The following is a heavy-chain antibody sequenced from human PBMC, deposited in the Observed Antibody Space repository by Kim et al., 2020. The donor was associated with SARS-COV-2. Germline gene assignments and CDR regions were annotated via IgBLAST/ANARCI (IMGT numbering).Heavy chain of an antibody. D-gene: IGHD1-1*01. CDR1: GFTFGDYA. Sequence: GGSLRLSCAASGFTFGDYAMHWVRQAPGKGLEWVSGISWNSGSIDYADSVKGRFTISRDNAKNSLFLQMNSLRAEDTALYYCAKDTTATPLYYFDNWGQGILVTVSS. J-gene: IGHJ4*02. CDR3: AKDTTATPLYYFDN. CDR2: ISWNSGSI. V-gene: IGHV3-9*01.